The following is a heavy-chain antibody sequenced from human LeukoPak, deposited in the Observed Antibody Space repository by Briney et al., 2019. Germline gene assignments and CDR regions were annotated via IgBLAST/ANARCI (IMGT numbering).Heavy chain of an antibody. Sequence: PSQTLSLTCAVSGGSISSADFYWSWIRQHPGKGLEWIGYIYYSGSTYYNPSLKSRVTISVDTSKNQFSLKLSSVTAADTAVYYCARYCSGGSCYRNWFDPWGQGTLVTVSS. V-gene: IGHV4-31*11. D-gene: IGHD2-15*01. J-gene: IGHJ5*02. CDR3: ARYCSGGSCYRNWFDP. CDR2: IYYSGST. CDR1: GGSISSADFY.